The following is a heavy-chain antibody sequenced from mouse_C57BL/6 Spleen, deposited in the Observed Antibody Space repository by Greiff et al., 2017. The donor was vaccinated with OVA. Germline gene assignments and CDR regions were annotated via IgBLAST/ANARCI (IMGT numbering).Heavy chain of an antibody. CDR1: GYTFTNYY. Sequence: VQLQQSGPELVKPGASVKLSCKASGYTFTNYYMNWVKQSPGRSLEWIGEINPNNGGTRYNEKFKSKATLTVDKPSRTAYMQLSSLTSEDSAVYYCATPTAQALDYWGQGNTLTGSS. CDR2: INPNNGGT. CDR3: ATPTAQALDY. D-gene: IGHD3-2*02. J-gene: IGHJ2*01. V-gene: IGHV1-26*01.